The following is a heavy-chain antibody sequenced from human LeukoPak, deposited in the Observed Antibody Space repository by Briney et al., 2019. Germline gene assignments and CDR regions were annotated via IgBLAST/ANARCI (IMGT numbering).Heavy chain of an antibody. CDR1: GGSISSGGYY. CDR2: TFHNGNV. D-gene: IGHD6-25*01. Sequence: SQTLSLTCAVSGGSISSGGYYWRWLRLRPGKGLEWIGYTFHNGNVYYNPSLKSRVTISVDKTKNQCSLKLTSVTAADTAVYYCARDYSSGPGRIDYWGQGTLVTVSS. J-gene: IGHJ4*02. CDR3: ARDYSSGPGRIDY. V-gene: IGHV4-31*11.